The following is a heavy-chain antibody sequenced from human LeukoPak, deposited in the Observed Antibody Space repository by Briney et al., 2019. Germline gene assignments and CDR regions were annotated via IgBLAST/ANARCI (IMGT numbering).Heavy chain of an antibody. D-gene: IGHD3-10*02. J-gene: IGHJ4*02. CDR3: AREDVTPFDY. Sequence: PGGSLRLSCAASGFTFSSYEMNWVREAPGKGLEWVSYISSSGSTIYYADSVKGRFTIYRDNAKNSLYLQMNSLRAEDTAVYYCAREDVTPFDYWGQGTLVTVSS. CDR1: GFTFSSYE. CDR2: ISSSGSTI. V-gene: IGHV3-48*03.